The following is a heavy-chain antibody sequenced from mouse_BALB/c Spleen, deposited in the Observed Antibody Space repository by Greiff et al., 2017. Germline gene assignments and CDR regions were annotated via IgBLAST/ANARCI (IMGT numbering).Heavy chain of an antibody. J-gene: IGHJ3*01. CDR3: ARSGYGNFAWFAY. D-gene: IGHD2-10*02. CDR1: GYTFTSYV. CDR2: INPYNDGT. V-gene: IGHV1-14*01. Sequence: EVQLQQSGPELVKPGASVKMSCKASGYTFTSYVMHWVKQKPGQGLEWIGYINPYNDGTKYNEKFKGKATFTADTSSNTAYMQLSSLTSEDSAVYYCARSGYGNFAWFAYWGQGTLVTVSA.